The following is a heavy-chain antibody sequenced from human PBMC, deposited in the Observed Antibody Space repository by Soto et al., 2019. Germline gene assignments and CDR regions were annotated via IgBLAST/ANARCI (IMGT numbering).Heavy chain of an antibody. V-gene: IGHV4-39*01. J-gene: IGHJ6*02. CDR3: ARFEGNYDFWSGYGMDV. CDR2: IYYSGST. Sequence: SETLSVPCPVSGGSISSSSYYWGWIRQPPGKGLEWIGSIYYSGSTYYNPSLKSRVTISVDTSKNQFSLKLSSVTAADTAVYYCARFEGNYDFWSGYGMDVWGQGTTVTVSS. CDR1: GGSISSSSYY. D-gene: IGHD3-3*01.